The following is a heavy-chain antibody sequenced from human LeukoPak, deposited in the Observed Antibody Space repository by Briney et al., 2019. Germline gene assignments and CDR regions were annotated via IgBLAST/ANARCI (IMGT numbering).Heavy chain of an antibody. D-gene: IGHD6-25*01. CDR2: ISYDGSNK. CDR1: GFTFSSYW. CDR3: ARERSSEGLDAFDI. J-gene: IGHJ3*02. Sequence: GGSLRLSCAASGFTFSSYWMSWVRQAPGKGLEWVAVISYDGSNKYYADSVKGRFTISRDNSKNTLYLQMNSLRAEDTAVYYCARERSSEGLDAFDIWGQGTMVTVSS. V-gene: IGHV3-30-3*01.